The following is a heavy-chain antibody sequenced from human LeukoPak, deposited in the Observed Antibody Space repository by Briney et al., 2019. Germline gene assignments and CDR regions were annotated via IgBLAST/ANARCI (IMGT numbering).Heavy chain of an antibody. V-gene: IGHV1-2*02. D-gene: IGHD5-12*01. CDR1: GYTLTDYY. J-gene: IGHJ4*02. CDR2: INPNSGGT. Sequence: ASVKVSCKASGYTLTDYYMHWVRQAHGQGLEWMGWINPNSGGTNYAQKFQGRVTMTRDTSISTAYMELSRLRSDDTAVYYCARVPRGYSGYETTDYWGQGTLVTVSP. CDR3: ARVPRGYSGYETTDY.